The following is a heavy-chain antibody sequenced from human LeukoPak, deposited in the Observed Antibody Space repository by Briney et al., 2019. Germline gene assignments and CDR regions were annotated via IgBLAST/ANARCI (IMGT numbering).Heavy chain of an antibody. V-gene: IGHV4-34*01. J-gene: IGHJ4*02. CDR3: PRAARAPTRRGTHDY. Sequence: PSETLSLTCTVSGGSISSYYWSWIRQPPGKGLEWIGEINHSGSTSYNPSLKSQVTISVDTSKNQFSLTLSAVTAADPAVFYCPRAARAPTRRGTHDYWGQGTLVTVSS. D-gene: IGHD1-14*01. CDR2: INHSGST. CDR1: GGSISSYY.